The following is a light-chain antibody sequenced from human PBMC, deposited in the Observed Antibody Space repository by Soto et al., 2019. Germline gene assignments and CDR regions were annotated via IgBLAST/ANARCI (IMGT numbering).Light chain of an antibody. CDR3: QLRSQRWT. J-gene: IGKJ1*01. V-gene: IGKV3-11*01. CDR1: QSVSNY. Sequence: DIVLTQSPATLSLSPGERATVSCRTSQSVSNYLAWYQQKPGQPPRLLIYGASNRATGIPARFSGSGSGTNFPLTISGLEPEVFEFYYCQLRSQRWTLGKGTKVNIK. CDR2: GAS.